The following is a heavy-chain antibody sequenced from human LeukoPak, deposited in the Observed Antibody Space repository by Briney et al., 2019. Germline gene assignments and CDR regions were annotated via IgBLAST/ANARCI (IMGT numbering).Heavy chain of an antibody. V-gene: IGHV3-23*01. CDR1: GFTFSSYA. CDR3: AKDSGDSSGYGTFDY. D-gene: IGHD3-22*01. CDR2: ISGSGGST. Sequence: GGSLRLSCAASGFTFSSYAMSWVRQAPGKGLEWVSAISGSGGSTYYADSVKGRFTISRDNSKNTLYLQMNSLRAEDTAVYYCAKDSGDSSGYGTFDYWGQGTLVTVSS. J-gene: IGHJ4*02.